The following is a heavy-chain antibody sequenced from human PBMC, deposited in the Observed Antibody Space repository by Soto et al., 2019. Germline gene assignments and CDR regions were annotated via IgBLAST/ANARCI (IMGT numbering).Heavy chain of an antibody. D-gene: IGHD6-19*01. CDR3: ARDGAVAGDSNFDY. Sequence: ASVKVSCKASGYTFTSSAIHCVRQAPGQGLEWMGWINAGNGNIKHSQKFQHRVTITRDTSASTAYMELSSLRLEDTAVYYCARDGAVAGDSNFDYWGQGTLVTVSS. CDR1: GYTFTSSA. CDR2: INAGNGNI. J-gene: IGHJ4*02. V-gene: IGHV1-3*01.